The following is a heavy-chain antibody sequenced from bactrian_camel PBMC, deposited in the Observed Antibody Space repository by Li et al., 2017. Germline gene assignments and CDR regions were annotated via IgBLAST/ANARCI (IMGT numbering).Heavy chain of an antibody. CDR3: AARGPYCYTKLSVRDFTY. CDR2: IYTGSDST. J-gene: IGHJ6*01. CDR1: AYTYVGNC. V-gene: IGHV3S40*01. Sequence: VQLVESGGGSVQAGGSQRLTCVADAYTYVGNCMGWFRQAPGKAHEGVAGIYTGSDSTYYVDSVKGRFTISQDNAKNTVYLQMNSLKPEDTAMYYCAARGPYCYTKLSVRDFTYWGQGTQVTVS. D-gene: IGHD2*01.